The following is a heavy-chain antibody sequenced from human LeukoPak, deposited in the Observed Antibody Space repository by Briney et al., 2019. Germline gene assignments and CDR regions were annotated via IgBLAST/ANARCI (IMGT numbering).Heavy chain of an antibody. V-gene: IGHV3-30-3*01. CDR1: GLTFSNCV. CDR3: AREDEADSSGSLDY. J-gene: IGHJ4*02. CDR2: IAYDGSNK. D-gene: IGHD3-22*01. Sequence: PGGSLRLSCVASGLTFSNCVMHWVRQAPGKGLEWVSVIAYDGSNKYYADSVKGRFTISRDNSKNTLYLQMNSLRAEDTAVYYCAREDEADSSGSLDYWGQGTLVTVSS.